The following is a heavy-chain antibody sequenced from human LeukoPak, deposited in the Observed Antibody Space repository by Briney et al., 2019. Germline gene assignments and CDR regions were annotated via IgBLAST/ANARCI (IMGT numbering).Heavy chain of an antibody. Sequence: SETLSLTCTVSGGSVSSGSYYWSWVRQPPGKGLEWIGYVDHSGTTSYNPSLKRRVTISVDTSKNQLSLKVKYLTAADTAVYYCARGIRTGYGYWGQGTLVTVSS. CDR2: VDHSGTT. D-gene: IGHD3-10*01. V-gene: IGHV4-61*01. CDR1: GGSVSSGSYY. CDR3: ARGIRTGYGY. J-gene: IGHJ4*02.